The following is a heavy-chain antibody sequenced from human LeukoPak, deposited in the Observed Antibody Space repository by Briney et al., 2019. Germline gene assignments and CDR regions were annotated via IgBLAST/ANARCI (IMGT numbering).Heavy chain of an antibody. D-gene: IGHD6-6*01. J-gene: IGHJ1*01. CDR2: INPSGGST. Sequence: ASVKVSCKASGYXFTSYYIHWVRQAPGQGLEWMGIINPSGGSTSYAQKFQGRVTMTRDTSTSTVYMELNSLRSEDTAVYYCARGRSIAARPGYFQHWGQGTLVTVSS. CDR1: GYXFTSYY. V-gene: IGHV1-46*01. CDR3: ARGRSIAARPGYFQH.